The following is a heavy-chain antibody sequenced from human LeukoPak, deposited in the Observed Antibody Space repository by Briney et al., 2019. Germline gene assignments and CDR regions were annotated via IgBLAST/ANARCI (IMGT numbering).Heavy chain of an antibody. CDR2: IRHDGSKK. J-gene: IGHJ3*02. Sequence: SGGSLRLSCGASGFTFSSYGMHWVRQGPGKVLEWAAFIRHDGSKKYHADSVKGRFTISGDNSKNTLYLQMNSLRAEDTAVYYCARGGSYLSAFDIWGQGTMVTVSS. V-gene: IGHV3-30*02. CDR3: ARGGSYLSAFDI. D-gene: IGHD1-26*01. CDR1: GFTFSSYG.